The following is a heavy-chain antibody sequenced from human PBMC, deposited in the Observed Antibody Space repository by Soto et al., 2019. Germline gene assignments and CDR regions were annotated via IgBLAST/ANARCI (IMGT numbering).Heavy chain of an antibody. D-gene: IGHD2-21*02. CDR1: GGTFSSYA. CDR2: IIPIFGTA. Sequence: GASVKVSCKASGGTFSSYAISWVRQAPGQGLEWMGGIIPIFGTANYARKFQGRVTITADESTSTAYMELSSLRSEDTAVYYCARDISGNSIWFDPWGQGTLVTVSS. CDR3: ARDISGNSIWFDP. V-gene: IGHV1-69*13. J-gene: IGHJ5*02.